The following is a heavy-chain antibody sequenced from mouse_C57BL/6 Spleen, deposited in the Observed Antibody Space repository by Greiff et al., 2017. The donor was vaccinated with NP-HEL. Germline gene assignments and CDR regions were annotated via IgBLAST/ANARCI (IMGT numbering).Heavy chain of an antibody. Sequence: QVQLQQPGTELVKPGASVKLSCKASGYTFTSYWMHWVKQRPGQGLAWIGNINPSNGGTNYNEKFKSKATLTVDKSSSTAYMQLSSLTSEDSAVYYCARGNYDYHYAMDYWGQGTSVTVSS. D-gene: IGHD2-4*01. J-gene: IGHJ4*01. CDR1: GYTFTSYW. V-gene: IGHV1-53*01. CDR3: ARGNYDYHYAMDY. CDR2: INPSNGGT.